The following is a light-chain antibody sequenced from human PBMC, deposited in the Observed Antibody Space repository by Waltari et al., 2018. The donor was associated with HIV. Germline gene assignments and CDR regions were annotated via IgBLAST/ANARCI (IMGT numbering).Light chain of an antibody. V-gene: IGLV4-69*01. CDR3: QTWATGIRV. CDR1: SGHNSYA. Sequence: QLVLTQSPSASASLGASVKLTCTLSSGHNSYAIACHQQKPEKGPRYLMKLKSDGSHKKGDGTPYRFSGSSSGAERYRTISSLQSEDEADYYCQTWATGIRVFGGGTKLTVL. J-gene: IGLJ3*02. CDR2: LKSDGSH.